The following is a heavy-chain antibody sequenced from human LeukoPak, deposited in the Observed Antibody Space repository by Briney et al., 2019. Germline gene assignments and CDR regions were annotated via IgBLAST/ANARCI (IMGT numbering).Heavy chain of an antibody. J-gene: IGHJ6*02. D-gene: IGHD5-12*01. CDR3: ARSKARISSYYYYGMDV. CDR1: GGSISSGGYS. CDR2: IYHSGST. V-gene: IGHV4-30-2*01. Sequence: SETLSLTRAVSGGSISSGGYSWSWIRQPPGKGLEWIGYIYHSGSTYYNPSLKSRVTISVDRSKNQFSLKLSSVTAADTAVYYCARSKARISSYYYYGMDVWGQGTTVTVSS.